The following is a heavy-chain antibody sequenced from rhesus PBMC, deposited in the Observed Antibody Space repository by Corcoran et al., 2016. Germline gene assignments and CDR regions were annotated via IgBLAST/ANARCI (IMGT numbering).Heavy chain of an antibody. V-gene: IGHV4S14*01. CDR3: AGVGSSWSEWDTVGTEWYFDL. Sequence: QVQLQESGPGLVKPSETLSLTCAVSGYSISSGYYWGWIRQPPGKGLEWIGSIYGSGGSNSLNPSPNEGVTRSGDPSKNQFSLKLSAVTAAETAVYYCAGVGSSWSEWDTVGTEWYFDLWGPGTPITISS. CDR2: IYGSGGSN. CDR1: GYSISSGYY. J-gene: IGHJ2*01. D-gene: IGHD5-42*01.